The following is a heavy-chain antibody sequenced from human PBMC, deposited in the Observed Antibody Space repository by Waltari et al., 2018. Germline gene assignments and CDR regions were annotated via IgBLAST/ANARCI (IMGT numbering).Heavy chain of an antibody. J-gene: IGHJ6*02. CDR2: IYIIGRT. V-gene: IGHV4-61*02. CDR1: GGSISSGNYY. D-gene: IGHD5-12*01. Sequence: QVQLQESGPGLVKPSQTLSLTCTVSGGSISSGNYYWNWIRQPAGKGLEWVGRIYIIGRTNYNPSLKSRVMISLDTSKSLFSLKLNSVSAADTAVYFCAREVRVYSGYEEDYYYGMDVWGQGTTVTVSS. CDR3: AREVRVYSGYEEDYYYGMDV.